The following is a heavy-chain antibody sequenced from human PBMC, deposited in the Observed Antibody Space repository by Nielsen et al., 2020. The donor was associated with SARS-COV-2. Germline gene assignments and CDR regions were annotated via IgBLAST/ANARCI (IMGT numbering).Heavy chain of an antibody. J-gene: IGHJ6*02. CDR1: GGSISSGGYY. D-gene: IGHD5-12*01. V-gene: IGHV3-7*01. Sequence: ETLSLTCTVSGGSISSGGYYWSWVRQAPGKGLEWVANIKQDGSEKYYVDSVKGRFTISRDNAKNSLYLQMNSLRAEDTAVYYCATIVDIVALAGYGMDVWGQGTTVTVSS. CDR3: ATIVDIVALAGYGMDV. CDR2: IKQDGSEK.